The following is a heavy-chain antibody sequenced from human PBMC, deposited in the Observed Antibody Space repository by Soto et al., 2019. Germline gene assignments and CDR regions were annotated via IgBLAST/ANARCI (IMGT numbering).Heavy chain of an antibody. Sequence: PGGSLRLSCAASGFTFSSYGMHWVRQAPGKGLEWVAVISYDGSNKYYADSVKGRLTISRDNSKNTLYLQMNSLRAEDTAVYYCAKDYCSSTSCAAFYYYYGMDVWGQGTTVTVSS. CDR1: GFTFSSYG. V-gene: IGHV3-30*18. CDR3: AKDYCSSTSCAAFYYYYGMDV. D-gene: IGHD2-2*01. CDR2: ISYDGSNK. J-gene: IGHJ6*02.